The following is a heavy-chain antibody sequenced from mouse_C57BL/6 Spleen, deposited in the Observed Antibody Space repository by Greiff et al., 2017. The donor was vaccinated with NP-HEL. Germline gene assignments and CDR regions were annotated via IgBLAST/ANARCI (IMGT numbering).Heavy chain of an antibody. Sequence: EVQVVESGGGLVKPGGSLKLSCAASGFTFSDYGMHWVRQAPEKGLEWVAYISSGSSTIYYADTVKGRFTISRDNAKSTLFLQMTRLRSEDTAMYYSARGPGFPYYYAMDYWGQGTSVTVSS. CDR1: GFTFSDYG. CDR3: ARGPGFPYYYAMDY. CDR2: ISSGSSTI. V-gene: IGHV5-17*01. J-gene: IGHJ4*01.